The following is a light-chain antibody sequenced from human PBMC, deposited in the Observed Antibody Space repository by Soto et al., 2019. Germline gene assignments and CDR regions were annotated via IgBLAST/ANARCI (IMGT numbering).Light chain of an antibody. Sequence: ENVLTQSPDTRSLSPGEGATLSCRASQTVSSNYLAWYQQKPGQAPRLLIYGASNRATGIPDRFSGSGSGTDFTLTISRLQSEDSAVYYCQQYNSWLWTFGQGTKVDIK. J-gene: IGKJ1*01. CDR3: QQYNSWLWT. CDR1: QTVSSNY. V-gene: IGKV3-20*01. CDR2: GAS.